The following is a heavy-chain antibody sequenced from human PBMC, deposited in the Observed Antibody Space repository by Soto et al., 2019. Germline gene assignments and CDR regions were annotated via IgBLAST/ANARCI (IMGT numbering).Heavy chain of an antibody. CDR2: AKSEINGGAV. CDR1: GFTFTRAW. V-gene: IGHV3-15*07. Sequence: GGSVRLSCAASGFTFTRAWLNWVRQAPGKGLEWVGRAKSEINGGAVDYAAPVKGRFTISRDASQNTVYLQMNSLRADDTAVYYCAADLPDWGAYAFDYWGHGTQVTVSS. CDR3: AADLPDWGAYAFDY. J-gene: IGHJ4*01. D-gene: IGHD3-16*01.